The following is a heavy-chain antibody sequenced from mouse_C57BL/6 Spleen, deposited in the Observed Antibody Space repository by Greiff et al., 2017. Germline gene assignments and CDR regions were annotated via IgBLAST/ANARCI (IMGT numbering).Heavy chain of an antibody. CDR1: GFTFSNYW. CDR3: NYGSSYIRFAY. D-gene: IGHD1-1*01. Sequence: EVQLVESGGGLVQPGGSMKLSCVASGFTFSNYWMNWVRQSPEKGLEWVAQIRLKSDNYATHYAESVKGRFTISRDDSKSSVYLQMNNLRAEDTGIYYCNYGSSYIRFAYWGQGTLVTVSA. V-gene: IGHV6-3*01. J-gene: IGHJ3*01. CDR2: IRLKSDNYAT.